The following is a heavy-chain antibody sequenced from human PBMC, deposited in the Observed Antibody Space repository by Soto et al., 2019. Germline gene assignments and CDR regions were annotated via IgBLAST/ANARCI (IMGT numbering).Heavy chain of an antibody. CDR3: VHRGLNSSGSSYGDS. Sequence: QITLKESGPTLVKPTQTLSLTGNFSVFSLNSHAFCFHSLRQSPVKALEWLAVIYGDDDKRYNPSVRIVLTIPKDHSRNPVVLTVTNVGPAETANYSCVHRGLNSSGSSYGDSWGQGSLVTVSS. CDR1: VFSLNSHAFC. V-gene: IGHV2-5*02. J-gene: IGHJ4*02. D-gene: IGHD3-22*01. CDR2: IYGDDDK.